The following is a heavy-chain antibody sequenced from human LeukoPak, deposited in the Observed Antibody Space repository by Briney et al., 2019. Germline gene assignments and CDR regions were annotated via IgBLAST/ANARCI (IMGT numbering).Heavy chain of an antibody. D-gene: IGHD1-26*01. Sequence: GTLSLTCAVSGGSISSSNWWSWVRQPPGKGLEWIGEIYHSGSTNYNPSLKSRVTISVDKSKNQFSLNLTSVTAADTAVYYCARATGTYHIGFDDWGQGTLVTVSS. J-gene: IGHJ4*02. CDR2: IYHSGST. V-gene: IGHV4-4*02. CDR1: GGSISSSNW. CDR3: ARATGTYHIGFDD.